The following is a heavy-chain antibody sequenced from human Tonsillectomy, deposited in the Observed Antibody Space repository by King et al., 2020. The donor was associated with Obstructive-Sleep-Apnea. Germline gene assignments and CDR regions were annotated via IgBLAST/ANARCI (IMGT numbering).Heavy chain of an antibody. J-gene: IGHJ4*02. CDR2: IIWNAGST. CDR1: GFTFAFFT. D-gene: IGHD3-16*01. CDR3: AKNSWGSTYYFDY. V-gene: IGHV3-43*01. Sequence: VQLVESGGVVIQPGGSLRLSCVASGFTFAFFTMHWVRQGPGKGLEWVSRIIWNAGSTYFAWSVKGRFTISRDNSKNSLYLQMNSLRTEDTALYYCAKNSWGSTYYFDYWGQGTLVTVSS.